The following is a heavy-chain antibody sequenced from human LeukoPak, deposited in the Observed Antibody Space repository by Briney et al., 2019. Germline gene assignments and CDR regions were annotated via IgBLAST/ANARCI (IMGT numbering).Heavy chain of an antibody. CDR3: ARVTSSGPTSQLDY. Sequence: SETLSLTCAVSGGSISSSNWWSWVRQPPGKGLEWIGEIYHSGSTNYNPSLKSRVTISVDKSKNQFSLKLSSVTAADTAVYYCARVTSSGPTSQLDYWGQGTLVTVSS. J-gene: IGHJ4*02. CDR2: IYHSGST. D-gene: IGHD6-19*01. CDR1: GGSISSSNW. V-gene: IGHV4-4*02.